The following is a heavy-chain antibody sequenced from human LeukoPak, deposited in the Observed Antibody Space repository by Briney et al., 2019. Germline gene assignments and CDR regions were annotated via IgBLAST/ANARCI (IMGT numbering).Heavy chain of an antibody. CDR1: GGSFSGYY. Sequence: NPSETLSLTCAVYGGSFSGYYWSWIRQPPGKGLEWIAYIFYSGSTNYNPSLKSRVTISVDTSKNQFSLELRSVTAADTAFYYCARHYGSGTYPLDSWGQGILVTVSS. V-gene: IGHV4-59*08. CDR3: ARHYGSGTYPLDS. CDR2: IFYSGST. D-gene: IGHD3-10*01. J-gene: IGHJ4*02.